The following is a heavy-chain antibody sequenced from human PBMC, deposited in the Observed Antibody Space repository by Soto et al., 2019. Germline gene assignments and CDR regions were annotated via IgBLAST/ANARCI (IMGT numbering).Heavy chain of an antibody. J-gene: IGHJ5*02. CDR1: GGTFSSYA. CDR3: ARVFRKGYWSDP. V-gene: IGHV1-69*13. Sequence: SVKVSCKASGGTFSSYAISWVRQAPGQGLEWMGGIIPIFGTANYAQKFQGRVTITAGESTSTAYMELSSLRSEDTAVYYCARVFRKGYWSDPWGQGTLVTVSS. CDR2: IIPIFGTA.